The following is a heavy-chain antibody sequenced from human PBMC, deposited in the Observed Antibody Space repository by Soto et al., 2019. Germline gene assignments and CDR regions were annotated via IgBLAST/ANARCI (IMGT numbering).Heavy chain of an antibody. D-gene: IGHD1-7*01. Sequence: PSETLSLTCAVSGGSFTSNNWWTWVRQPPGQGLEWIGEIYRTGSTNYNPSLKSRVTISLDKSVKQISLKVTSLTAADTAVYYCASRDPGTSVDYWGQGTLVTVS. V-gene: IGHV4-4*02. CDR1: GGSFTSNNW. J-gene: IGHJ4*02. CDR3: ASRDPGTSVDY. CDR2: IYRTGST.